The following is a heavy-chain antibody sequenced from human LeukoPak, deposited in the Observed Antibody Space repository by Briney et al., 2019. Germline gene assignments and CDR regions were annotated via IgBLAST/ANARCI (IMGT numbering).Heavy chain of an antibody. D-gene: IGHD3-3*01. CDR3: ARGRRVTSDFWNGHYRSPFDY. CDR2: VNHGEST. Sequence: SETLSLTCAVYGGPFSGYYWSWIRQSPGKGLEWIGEVNHGESTNYNPSLMSRVSISVDSSKNQFSLRLSSVTAADTAVYYCARGRRVTSDFWNGHYRSPFDYWGQGTLVTVSS. J-gene: IGHJ4*02. CDR1: GGPFSGYY. V-gene: IGHV4-34*01.